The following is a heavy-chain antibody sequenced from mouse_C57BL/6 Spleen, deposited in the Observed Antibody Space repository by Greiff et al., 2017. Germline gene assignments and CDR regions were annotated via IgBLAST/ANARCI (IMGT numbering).Heavy chain of an antibody. V-gene: IGHV1-82*01. CDR2: IYPGDGDT. Sequence: VQLQQSGPELVKPGASVKISCKASGYAFSSSWMNWVKQRPGKGLEWIGRIYPGDGDTNYNGKFKGKATLTADKSSSTAYMQLSSLTSEDSAVYFCARSNDYDFGFAYWGQGTLVTVSA. CDR3: ARSNDYDFGFAY. J-gene: IGHJ3*01. D-gene: IGHD2-4*01. CDR1: GYAFSSSW.